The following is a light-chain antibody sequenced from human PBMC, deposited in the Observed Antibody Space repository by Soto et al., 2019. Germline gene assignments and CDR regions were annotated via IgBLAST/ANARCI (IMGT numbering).Light chain of an antibody. J-gene: IGKJ5*01. CDR1: QTVTRSY. CDR3: QQYNNWPPVT. V-gene: IGKV3D-15*01. CDR2: ATS. Sequence: EIVLTQSPGTLSLSPGERSTLSCRASQTVTRSYLAWYQHRPGQAPRLLIYATSHRASGIPARFSGSGSGTDFTLTISSLQSEDFAVYYCQQYNNWPPVTFGQGTRLEIK.